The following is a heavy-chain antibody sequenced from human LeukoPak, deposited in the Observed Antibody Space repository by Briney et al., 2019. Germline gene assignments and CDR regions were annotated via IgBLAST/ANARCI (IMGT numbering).Heavy chain of an antibody. CDR2: IKQDGSEK. V-gene: IGHV3-7*05. D-gene: IGHD5-12*01. Sequence: GGSLRLSCAASGFTFSSYWMSWVRQAPGKGLEWVANIKQDGSEKYYVDSVKGRFTISRDNAKNSLYLQMNSLRAEDTAVYYCARDLPPRGYSGYDYYCWGQGTLVTVSS. J-gene: IGHJ4*02. CDR1: GFTFSSYW. CDR3: ARDLPPRGYSGYDYYC.